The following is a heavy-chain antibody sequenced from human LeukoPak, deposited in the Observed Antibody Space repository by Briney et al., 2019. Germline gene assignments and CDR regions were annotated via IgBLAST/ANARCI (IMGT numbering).Heavy chain of an antibody. D-gene: IGHD4-11*01. J-gene: IGHJ4*02. CDR2: IYYSGST. Sequence: SETLSLTCTVSGGSVSSYYWSWIRQPPGKGLEWIGYIYYSGSTNYNPSLKSRVTISVDTSKNQFSLKLSSVTAADTAVYYCARHDSNYEGFDYWGQGTLVTVSS. CDR3: ARHDSNYEGFDY. CDR1: GGSVSSYY. V-gene: IGHV4-59*02.